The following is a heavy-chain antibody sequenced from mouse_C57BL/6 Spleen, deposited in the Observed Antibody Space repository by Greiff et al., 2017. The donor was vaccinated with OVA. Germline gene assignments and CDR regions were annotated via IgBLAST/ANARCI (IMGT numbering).Heavy chain of an antibody. V-gene: IGHV1-64*01. CDR2: IHPNSGST. CDR3: ARGDDGYYWYFDV. Sequence: VQLQQPGAELVKPGASVKLSCKASGYTFTSYWMHWVKQRPGPGLEWIGMIHPNSGSTNYNEKFKSKATLTVDKSSSTAYMQLSSLTSEDSAVYDCARGDDGYYWYFDVWGTGTTVTVSS. CDR1: GYTFTSYW. D-gene: IGHD2-3*01. J-gene: IGHJ1*03.